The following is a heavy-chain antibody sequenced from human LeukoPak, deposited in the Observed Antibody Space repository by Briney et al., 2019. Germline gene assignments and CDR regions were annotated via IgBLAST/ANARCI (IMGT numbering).Heavy chain of an antibody. D-gene: IGHD2-15*01. CDR2: IYYSGST. V-gene: IGHV4-39*01. CDR3: SGSETYCSGGSCYWPFDY. CDR1: GGSISSSSYY. J-gene: IGHJ4*02. Sequence: SETLSLTCTVSGGSISSSSYYWGWIRQPPGKGLEWIGSIYYSGSTYYNPSLKSRVTISVDTSKNQFSLKLSSVTAADTAVYYCSGSETYCSGGSCYWPFDYWGQGTLVTVSS.